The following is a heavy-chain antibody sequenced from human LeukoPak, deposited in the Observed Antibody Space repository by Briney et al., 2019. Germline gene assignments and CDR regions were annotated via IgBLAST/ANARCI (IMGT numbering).Heavy chain of an antibody. D-gene: IGHD3-9*01. CDR3: ARLLRYFDPVDY. V-gene: IGHV1-2*02. Sequence: ASVKVSCTASGYTFTGYYIHWVRQAPGQGLGWMGWINPNSGGTNYAQKFQGRVTMTRDTSISTAYMEMSRLRSDDTAVYYCARLLRYFDPVDYWGQGTLVTVSS. CDR1: GYTFTGYY. CDR2: INPNSGGT. J-gene: IGHJ4*02.